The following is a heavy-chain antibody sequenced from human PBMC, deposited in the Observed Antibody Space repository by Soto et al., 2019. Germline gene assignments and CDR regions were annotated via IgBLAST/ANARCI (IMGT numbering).Heavy chain of an antibody. J-gene: IGHJ4*02. CDR2: ISGSGGST. CDR3: ARRGSGSYYDY. V-gene: IGHV3-23*01. CDR1: GFTFSSYA. D-gene: IGHD1-26*01. Sequence: EVQLLESGGGLVQPGGSLGLSCAASGFTFSSYAMRWVRQAPVKGLEWVSAISGSGGSTYYADSVKGRFTISRDNSKTTLYLQMNSLSAEDTAVYYCARRGSGSYYDYWGQGTLVTVSS.